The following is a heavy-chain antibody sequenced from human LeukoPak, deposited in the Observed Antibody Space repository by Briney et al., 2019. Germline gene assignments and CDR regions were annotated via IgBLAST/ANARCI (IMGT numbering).Heavy chain of an antibody. CDR1: GYTFTGYY. V-gene: IGHV1-2*02. J-gene: IGHJ4*02. Sequence: GASVKVSCKASGYTFTGYYMHWVRQAPGQGLEWMGWINPNSGGTNYAQKLQGRVTMTTDTSTSTAYMELRSLRSDDTAVYYCARGGGSALRYFDWYGNFDSWGQGTLVTVSS. D-gene: IGHD3-9*01. CDR3: ARGGGSALRYFDWYGNFDS. CDR2: INPNSGGT.